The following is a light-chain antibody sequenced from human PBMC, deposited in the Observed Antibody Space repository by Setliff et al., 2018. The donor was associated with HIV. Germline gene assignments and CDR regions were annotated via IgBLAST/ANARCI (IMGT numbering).Light chain of an antibody. CDR3: SSYTSSSTYI. V-gene: IGLV2-14*01. CDR2: EVS. Sequence: QSALTQPASVSGSPGQSITISCTGTSSDVGGYNYVSWYQHHPGKAPKPIIYEVSNRPSGLSNRFSGSKSGNTASLTISGLQAEDEADYYCSSYTSSSTYIFGTGTKVTVL. CDR1: SSDVGGYNY. J-gene: IGLJ1*01.